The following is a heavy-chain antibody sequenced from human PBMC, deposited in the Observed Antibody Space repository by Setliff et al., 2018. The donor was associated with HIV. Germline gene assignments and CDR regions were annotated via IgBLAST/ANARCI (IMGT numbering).Heavy chain of an antibody. CDR1: GYTFINSG. J-gene: IGHJ4*02. Sequence: ASVKVSCKASGYTFINSGITWVRQAPGQGLEWMGWTSPYSGHKKYAQNLQGRVTLTTDTSTNTAYMDLRDLRSDDTAVYYCARGDFALGQWGQGTLVTV. D-gene: IGHD3-3*01. CDR2: TSPYSGHK. CDR3: ARGDFALGQ. V-gene: IGHV1-18*01.